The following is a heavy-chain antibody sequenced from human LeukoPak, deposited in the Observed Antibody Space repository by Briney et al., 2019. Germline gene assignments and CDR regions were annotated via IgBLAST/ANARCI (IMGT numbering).Heavy chain of an antibody. CDR3: AKKKYYYDSSGLVSYFDY. CDR1: GVTFSDCA. D-gene: IGHD3-22*01. V-gene: IGHV3-23*01. CDR2: IGIDDNK. Sequence: PGGTLRLSCAASGVTFSDCAISWVRHAPRKGLEWVSSIGIDDNKHYSNSVRGRFAISRDNSKNTLFLQMSSLRAEDTAVYYCAKKKYYYDSSGLVSYFDYWGQGTLVTVSS. J-gene: IGHJ4*02.